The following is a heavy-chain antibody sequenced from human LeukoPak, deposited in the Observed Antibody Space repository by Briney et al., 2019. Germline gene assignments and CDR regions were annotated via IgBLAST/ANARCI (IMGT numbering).Heavy chain of an antibody. V-gene: IGHV3-30*02. Sequence: GGSLRLSCAASGFTFSSYGMHWVRQAPGKGLEWVAFIRYDGSNKYYADSVKGRFTISRDNSKNTLYLQMNSLRAEDTAVYYCAKEGYCSSTSCATTIGGIDYWGQGTLVTVSS. D-gene: IGHD2-2*01. CDR1: GFTFSSYG. CDR3: AKEGYCSSTSCATTIGGIDY. J-gene: IGHJ4*02. CDR2: IRYDGSNK.